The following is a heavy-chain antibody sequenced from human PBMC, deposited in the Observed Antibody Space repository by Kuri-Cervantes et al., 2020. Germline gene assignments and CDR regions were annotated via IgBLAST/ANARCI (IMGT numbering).Heavy chain of an antibody. J-gene: IGHJ2*01. Sequence: SETLSLTCTVSGDSITTNTFYWGWIRQPPGKGLEWIASMHYSGRTFSNPSLMSRVTISVDKSKNQFSLKLSSVTAADTAVYYCARWVSGGWLTNWYFDLWGHGTLVTVSS. V-gene: IGHV4-39*07. CDR3: ARWVSGGWLTNWYFDL. D-gene: IGHD3-22*01. CDR2: MHYSGRT. CDR1: GDSITTNTFY.